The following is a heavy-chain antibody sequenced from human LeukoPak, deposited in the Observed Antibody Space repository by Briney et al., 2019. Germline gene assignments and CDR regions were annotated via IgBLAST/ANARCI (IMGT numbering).Heavy chain of an antibody. J-gene: IGHJ5*02. CDR2: IYYSGST. CDR1: GGSISSYY. D-gene: IGHD3-22*01. V-gene: IGHV4-59*01. CDR3: ARARHDSSGYYVEGYWFDP. Sequence: SETLSLTCTVSGGSISSYYWSWIRQPPGKGLEWIGYIYYSGSTNYNPSLKSRVTISVDTSKNQFSLELSSVTAADTAVYYCARARHDSSGYYVEGYWFDPWGQGTLVTVSS.